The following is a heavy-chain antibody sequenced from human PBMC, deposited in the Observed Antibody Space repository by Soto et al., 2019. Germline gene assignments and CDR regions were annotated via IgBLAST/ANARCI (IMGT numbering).Heavy chain of an antibody. J-gene: IGHJ4*02. V-gene: IGHV3-23*01. CDR3: AKGSKGGDYFDY. Sequence: EVQLLESGGGLVQSGGSLRLSCAASGFTFSSYAMSWVRQAPGKGLEWVSAISGSGGSTYYADSVKGRFTISRDNSKNTLYLQMNSLRAEDTAVYYCAKGSKGGDYFDYWGQGTLVTVSS. CDR2: ISGSGGST. D-gene: IGHD1-26*01. CDR1: GFTFSSYA.